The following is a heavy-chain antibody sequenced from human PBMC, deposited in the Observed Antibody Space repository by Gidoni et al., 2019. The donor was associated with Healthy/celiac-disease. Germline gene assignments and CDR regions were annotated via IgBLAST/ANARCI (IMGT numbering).Heavy chain of an antibody. J-gene: IGHJ2*01. Sequence: EVQLVESGGGVVRPGGSLRLSCAAAGFTFDDYGMSWVRQAPGEGLELVSGINWNGGSTGYADSVKGRFTISRDNAKNSLYLQMNSLRAEDTALYYCARDIGRDYYDSSGSFHWYFDLWGRGTLVTVSS. CDR2: INWNGGST. V-gene: IGHV3-20*04. D-gene: IGHD3-22*01. CDR3: ARDIGRDYYDSSGSFHWYFDL. CDR1: GFTFDDYG.